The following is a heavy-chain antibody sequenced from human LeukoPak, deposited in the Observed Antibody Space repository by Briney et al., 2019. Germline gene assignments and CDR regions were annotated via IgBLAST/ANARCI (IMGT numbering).Heavy chain of an antibody. Sequence: ASVKVSCKASGYTFTGYYIHWVRQAPGQGLEWMGWINPNSGGANYAQTFLGRVTMTRDTSISTAYMELSNLRSDDTAVYFCARDPGYGSGPGNWFDPWDQGTLVTVSS. CDR2: INPNSGGA. V-gene: IGHV1-2*02. CDR1: GYTFTGYY. CDR3: ARDPGYGSGPGNWFDP. J-gene: IGHJ5*02. D-gene: IGHD3-10*01.